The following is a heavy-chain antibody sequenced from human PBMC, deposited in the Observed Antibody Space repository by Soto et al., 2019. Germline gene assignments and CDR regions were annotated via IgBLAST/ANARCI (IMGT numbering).Heavy chain of an antibody. Sequence: ASVKVSCKASGYTFTSYGISWVRQAPGQGLEWMGWISAYNGNTNYAQKLQGRVTMTTDTSTSTAYMELRSRRSDDTAVYYCARADPGYCSSTSCYVAAQNWFDPWGQGTLVTVSS. V-gene: IGHV1-18*01. CDR1: GYTFTSYG. D-gene: IGHD2-2*01. CDR3: ARADPGYCSSTSCYVAAQNWFDP. J-gene: IGHJ5*02. CDR2: ISAYNGNT.